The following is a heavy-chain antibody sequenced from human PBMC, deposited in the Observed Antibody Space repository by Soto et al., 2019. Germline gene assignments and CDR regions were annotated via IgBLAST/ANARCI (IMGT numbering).Heavy chain of an antibody. J-gene: IGHJ4*02. CDR3: ARGEVVTHYFDY. CDR1: GGSFSGYY. Sequence: PSETLSLTCAVYGGSFSGYYWSWIRQPPGKGLEWIGEINHSGSTNYNPSLKSRVTISVDTSKNQFSLKLSSVTAADTAVYYCARGEVVTHYFDYWGQGTLVTVSS. V-gene: IGHV4-34*01. CDR2: INHSGST. D-gene: IGHD2-21*02.